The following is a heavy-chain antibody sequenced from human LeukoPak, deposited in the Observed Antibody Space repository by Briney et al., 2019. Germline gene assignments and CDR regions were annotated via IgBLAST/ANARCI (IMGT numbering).Heavy chain of an antibody. D-gene: IGHD1-14*01. Sequence: PGGSLRLSCAASGFTFSKYATTWVRQAPGKGLEWVSGISVSGGSTNYADSVKGRFTISRDNSKNTLYLQMNSLRAEDTAVYYCAKDLRYWDAFDIWGQGTMVTVSS. J-gene: IGHJ3*02. CDR2: ISVSGGST. V-gene: IGHV3-23*01. CDR1: GFTFSKYA. CDR3: AKDLRYWDAFDI.